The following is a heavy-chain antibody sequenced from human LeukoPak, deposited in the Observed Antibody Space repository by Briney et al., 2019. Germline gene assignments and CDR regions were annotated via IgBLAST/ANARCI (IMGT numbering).Heavy chain of an antibody. J-gene: IGHJ4*02. CDR3: ARGPAWGLDY. D-gene: IGHD7-27*01. CDR1: GYTFTDYY. CDR2: IVPNSGGT. V-gene: IGHV1-2*02. Sequence: ASVKVSCKTSGYTFTDYYIHWVRRAPGQGLEWMGWIVPNSGGTSFAQNFQGRVTMTRDTSITTMYMELSSLRSDDTAVYYCARGPAWGLDYWGQGTLVTVSS.